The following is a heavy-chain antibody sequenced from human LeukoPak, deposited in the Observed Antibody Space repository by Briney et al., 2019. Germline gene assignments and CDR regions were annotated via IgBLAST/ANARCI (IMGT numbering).Heavy chain of an antibody. CDR1: GGSISSYY. Sequence: PSETLSLTCTVSGGSISSYYWSWIRQPPGKGLEWIGYIYYSGSTNYNPSLKSRVTISVDTSKNQFSLKPSSVTAADTAVYYCARTHPDGMDVWGQGTTVTVSS. CDR2: IYYSGST. CDR3: ARTHPDGMDV. V-gene: IGHV4-59*01. J-gene: IGHJ6*02.